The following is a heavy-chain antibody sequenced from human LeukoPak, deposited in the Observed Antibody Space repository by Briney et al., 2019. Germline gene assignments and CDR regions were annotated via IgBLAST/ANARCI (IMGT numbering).Heavy chain of an antibody. J-gene: IGHJ4*02. CDR1: GFTFSSYA. D-gene: IGHD5-18*01. Sequence: PGGSLRLSCAASGFTFSSYAMHWVRQAPGKGLEWVAVISYDGSNKYYADSVKGRFTISRDNSKNTLYLQMNSLRAEDTAVYYCASGFDSYGFVVDYWGQGTLVTVSS. CDR2: ISYDGSNK. CDR3: ASGFDSYGFVVDY. V-gene: IGHV3-30*04.